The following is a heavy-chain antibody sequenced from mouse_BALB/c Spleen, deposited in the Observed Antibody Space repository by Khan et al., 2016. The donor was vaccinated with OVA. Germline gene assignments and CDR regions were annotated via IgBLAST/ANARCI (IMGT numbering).Heavy chain of an antibody. J-gene: IGHJ1*01. CDR3: ANACASCYGWYFDD. V-gene: IGHV2-3*01. D-gene: IGHD1-1*01. CDR2: IWGDGST. Sequence: QVQLKQSGPGLVAPPQSLSITCTVSGFSLTSYGVSWVRQPPGKGLEWLGVIWGDGSTNYHSAPISRLSISKDNSKSQVFLKLNSLQTDDTATYXWANACASCYGWYFDDRGAGTTVTVSS. CDR1: GFSLTSYG.